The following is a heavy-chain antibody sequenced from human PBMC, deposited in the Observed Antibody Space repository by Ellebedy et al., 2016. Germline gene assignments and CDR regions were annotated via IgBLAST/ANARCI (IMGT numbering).Heavy chain of an antibody. CDR2: IKSKTDGGTT. J-gene: IGHJ4*02. V-gene: IGHV3-15*07. CDR3: TTDLGYCGGGGCYDPFDY. CDR1: GFTFSNAW. D-gene: IGHD2-15*01. Sequence: GESLKISCAASGFTFSNAWMNWVRQAPGKGLEWVGRIKSKTDGGTTSYAAPVKGRFTISRDDSKDTLYLQMNSLKTEDTAVYYCTTDLGYCGGGGCYDPFDYWGQGTLVTVSS.